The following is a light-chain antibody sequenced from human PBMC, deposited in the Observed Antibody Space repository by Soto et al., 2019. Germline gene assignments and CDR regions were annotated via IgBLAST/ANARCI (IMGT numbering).Light chain of an antibody. CDR3: QQYDNLPLT. J-gene: IGKJ4*01. Sequence: DIPMTQSPSSLSASVGDRVTITCQASQDISNYLNWYQQKPGKAPKLLIYDASNLQIGVPSRFSGSGSGTDFTFTISSLQPDDSATYYCQQYDNLPLTFGGGTKVEIK. CDR1: QDISNY. CDR2: DAS. V-gene: IGKV1-33*01.